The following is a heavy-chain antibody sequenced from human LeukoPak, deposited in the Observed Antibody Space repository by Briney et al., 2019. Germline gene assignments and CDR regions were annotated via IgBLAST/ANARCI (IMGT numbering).Heavy chain of an antibody. CDR1: GFTFSSYW. CDR2: IKQYGSEK. J-gene: IGHJ4*02. Sequence: GGSLRLSCAASGFTFSSYWMSWVRQAPGKGLEWVANIKQYGSEKYYVDSVKGRFTISRDNAKNSLYLQMNSLRAEDTAVYYCARESGSSSWHDPYYFDYWGQGTLVTVSS. CDR3: ARESGSSSWHDPYYFDY. D-gene: IGHD6-13*01. V-gene: IGHV3-7*01.